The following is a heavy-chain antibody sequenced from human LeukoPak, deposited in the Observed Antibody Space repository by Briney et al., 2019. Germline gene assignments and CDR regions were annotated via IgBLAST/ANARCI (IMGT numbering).Heavy chain of an antibody. J-gene: IGHJ4*02. CDR1: GYAFTSFD. D-gene: IGHD3-9*01. CDR3: AKDQWSRVNFDWLFPHPDY. Sequence: ASVKVSCKASGYAFTSFDVNWVRQATGQGLEWMGWMNPNLGTTGYAQKFQGRVTMSRSTSITTVYMELTSLRAEDTAVYYCAKDQWSRVNFDWLFPHPDYWGQGTLVTVSS. CDR2: MNPNLGTT. V-gene: IGHV1-8*01.